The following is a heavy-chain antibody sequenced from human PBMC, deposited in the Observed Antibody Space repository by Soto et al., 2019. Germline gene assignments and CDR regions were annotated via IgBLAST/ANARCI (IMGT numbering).Heavy chain of an antibody. D-gene: IGHD2-2*01. CDR3: ARAGYCSSTSCRSRYFDY. J-gene: IGHJ4*02. CDR1: GGTFSSYA. CDR2: IIPIFGTA. V-gene: IGHV1-69*01. Sequence: QVQLVQSGAEVKKPGSSVKVSCKASGGTFSSYAISWVRQTPGQGLEWMGGIIPIFGTANYAQKFQGRVTITAYESTSTAYMELSSLRSEDTAVYYCARAGYCSSTSCRSRYFDYWGQGTLVTVSS.